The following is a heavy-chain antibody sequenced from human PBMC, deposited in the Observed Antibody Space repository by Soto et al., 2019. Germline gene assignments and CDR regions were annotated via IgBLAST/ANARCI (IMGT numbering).Heavy chain of an antibody. V-gene: IGHV4-59*01. CDR1: GGSISSYY. CDR2: IYYSGST. J-gene: IGHJ3*01. CDR3: ARDVSYAFDV. Sequence: PSETLSLTCTVSGGSISSYYWSWIRQPPGKGLEWIGYIYYSGSTNYNPSLKSRVTISVDTSKNQFSLKLSSVTAAFTAVYYCARDVSYAFDVWGQGIMVTVSS.